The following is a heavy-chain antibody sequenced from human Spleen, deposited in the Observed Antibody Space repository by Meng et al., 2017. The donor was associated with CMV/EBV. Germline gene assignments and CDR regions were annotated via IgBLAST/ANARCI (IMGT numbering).Heavy chain of an antibody. D-gene: IGHD6-6*01. CDR2: IKQDGSEK. CDR3: AKNEYSSRGDYYYGMDV. J-gene: IGHJ6*02. V-gene: IGHV3-7*03. Sequence: GGSLRLSCAASGFTFSSYWMSWVRQAPGKGLEWVANIKQDGSEKYYVDSVKGRFTISRDNAKNSLYLQMNSLRAEDTALYYCAKNEYSSRGDYYYGMDVWGQGTTVTVSS. CDR1: GFTFSSYW.